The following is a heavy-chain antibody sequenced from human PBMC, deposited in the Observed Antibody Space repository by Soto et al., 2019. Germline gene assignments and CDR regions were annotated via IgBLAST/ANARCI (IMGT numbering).Heavy chain of an antibody. V-gene: IGHV3-23*01. CDR3: AKDGPLSYYDPVGYFDY. J-gene: IGHJ4*02. Sequence: PGGSLRLSCAAPGFTFSSYAMSWVRQAPGKGLEWVSAISGSGGSTYYADSVKGRFTISRDNSKNTLYLQMNSLRAEDTAVYYCAKDGPLSYYDPVGYFDYWGQGTLVTVSS. D-gene: IGHD3-3*01. CDR1: GFTFSSYA. CDR2: ISGSGGST.